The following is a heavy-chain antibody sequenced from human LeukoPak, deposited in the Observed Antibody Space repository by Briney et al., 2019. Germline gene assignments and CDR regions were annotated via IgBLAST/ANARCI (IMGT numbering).Heavy chain of an antibody. D-gene: IGHD3-22*01. CDR2: INPNSGGT. V-gene: IGHV1-2*02. Sequence: SVKVSCKASGGTFSSYAISWVRQAPGQGLEWMGWINPNSGGTNYAQKFQGRVTMTRDTSISTAYMELSRLRSDDTAVYYCARGGPPNYYDSSGYYEYFQHWGQGTLVTVSS. CDR3: ARGGPPNYYDSSGYYEYFQH. J-gene: IGHJ1*01. CDR1: GGTFSSYA.